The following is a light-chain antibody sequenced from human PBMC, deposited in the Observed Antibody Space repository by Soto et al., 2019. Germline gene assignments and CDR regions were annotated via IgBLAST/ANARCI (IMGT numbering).Light chain of an antibody. CDR3: QQYSTYWT. Sequence: DIQMTQSPSTLSASVGDRVTITCRASQSISIYLAWYQQKPGKGPKLLIYDASSLESGVPSRFRGSGSGTEFTLTISSLQPDDFATSYCQQYSTYWTFGQGTKVEIK. V-gene: IGKV1-5*01. CDR1: QSISIY. CDR2: DAS. J-gene: IGKJ1*01.